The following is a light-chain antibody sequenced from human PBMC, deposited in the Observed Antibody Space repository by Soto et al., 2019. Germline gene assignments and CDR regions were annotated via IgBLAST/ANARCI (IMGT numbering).Light chain of an antibody. V-gene: IGKV1D-12*01. Sequence: DIQMTQSPSSVSASVGDRVTITCRASQDISSWLAWYHQKPGEAPKLLIYAASTLQSGVPSRFSGSGSGTDFTLTITSLQPEDFATYYCQQASSFPRTFGQGTKVEIK. CDR1: QDISSW. CDR3: QQASSFPRT. J-gene: IGKJ1*01. CDR2: AAS.